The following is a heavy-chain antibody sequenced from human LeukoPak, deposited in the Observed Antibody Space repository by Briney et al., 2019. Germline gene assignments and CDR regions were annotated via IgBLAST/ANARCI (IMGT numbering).Heavy chain of an antibody. V-gene: IGHV3-23*01. CDR2: ISGSGGST. CDR1: GFTFSSYA. CDR3: AKDQDSSWYGNFDY. J-gene: IGHJ4*02. D-gene: IGHD6-13*01. Sequence: PGGSPRLSCAASGFTFSSYAMSWVRQAPGKGLEWVSAISGSGGSTYYADSVKGRFTISRDNSKNTLYLQMNSLRAEDTAVYYCAKDQDSSWYGNFDYWGQGTLVTVSS.